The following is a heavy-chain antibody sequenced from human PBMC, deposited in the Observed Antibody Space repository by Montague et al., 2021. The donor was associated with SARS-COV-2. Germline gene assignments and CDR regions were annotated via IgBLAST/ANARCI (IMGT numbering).Heavy chain of an antibody. CDR3: AREGGITIFGVVIGSPYYYYMDV. J-gene: IGHJ6*03. Sequence: SETLSLTCTVSGGSISSYYWSWIRQPAGKGLEWIGRIYTSGSTNYNPSLKSRVTMSVDTSKNRFSLKLSSVTAADTAVYYCAREGGITIFGVVIGSPYYYYMDVWGKGTTVTVSS. CDR2: IYTSGST. CDR1: GGSISSYY. D-gene: IGHD3-3*01. V-gene: IGHV4-4*07.